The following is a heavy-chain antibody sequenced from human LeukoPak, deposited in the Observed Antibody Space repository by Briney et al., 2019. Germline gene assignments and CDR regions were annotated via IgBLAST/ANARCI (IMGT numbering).Heavy chain of an antibody. CDR2: IYTTGRT. CDR1: GVPIQGYW. D-gene: IGHD5-18*01. CDR3: ARSGYTISAYHSDF. J-gene: IGHJ4*02. Sequence: SETLSLTCDVSGVPIQGYWWSWVRKPAGKGLEWIGRIYTTGRTNYSPSFQSRVTMSIDVSSNQFSLTLRSVTAADTAVYYCARSGYTISAYHSDFWGQGAPVTVSS. V-gene: IGHV4-4*07.